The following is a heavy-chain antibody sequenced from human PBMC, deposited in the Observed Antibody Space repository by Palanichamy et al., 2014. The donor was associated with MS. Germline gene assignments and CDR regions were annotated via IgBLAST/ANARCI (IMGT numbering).Heavy chain of an antibody. D-gene: IGHD6-19*01. CDR1: GGSISSSSYY. V-gene: IGHV4-39*01. J-gene: IGHJ4*02. CDR2: IYYSGST. CDR3: ARHTVAGTFFDY. Sequence: QLQLQESGPGLVKPSETLSLTCTVSGGSISSSSYYWGWIRQPPGKGLEWIGSIYYSGSTYYNPSLKSRVTISVDTSKNQFSLKLTSVTAADTAVYYCARHTVAGTFFDYWGQGTLVTVSS.